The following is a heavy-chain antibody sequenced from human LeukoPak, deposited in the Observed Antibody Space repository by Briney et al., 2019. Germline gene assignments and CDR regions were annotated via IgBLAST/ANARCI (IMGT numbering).Heavy chain of an antibody. CDR1: GFTVSGNY. V-gene: IGHV3-66*01. CDR3: ARDKGGNYWERFDY. CDR2: ISSSGST. D-gene: IGHD1-26*01. Sequence: GGSLRLSCAASGFTVSGNYMSWVRQAPGKGLEWVSLISSSGSTDYADSVKGRFLISRDNSKNTLYLQMNSLSAEDTAVYYCARDKGGNYWERFDYWGQGTLVTVTS. J-gene: IGHJ4*02.